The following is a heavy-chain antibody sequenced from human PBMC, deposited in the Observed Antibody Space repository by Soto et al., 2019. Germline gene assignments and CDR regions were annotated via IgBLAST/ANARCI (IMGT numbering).Heavy chain of an antibody. CDR2: IYYSGST. V-gene: IGHV4-59*01. CDR1: GGSISSYY. CDR3: ARDPGNYFDY. J-gene: IGHJ4*02. Sequence: NPSETLSLTCTVSGGSISSYYWSWIRQPPGKGLEWIGYIYYSGSTNYNPSLKSRVTISVDTSKNQFSLKLSSVAAADTAVYYCARDPGNYFDYWGQGTLVTVSS.